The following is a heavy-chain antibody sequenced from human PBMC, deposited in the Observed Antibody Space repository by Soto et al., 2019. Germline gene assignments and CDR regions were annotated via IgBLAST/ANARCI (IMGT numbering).Heavy chain of an antibody. CDR3: ARDLDPHCSGGSCFGYYGMDV. D-gene: IGHD2-15*01. CDR1: GGTLSSYA. Sequence: SVKVSCKASGGTLSSYAISWVRQAPGQGLEWMGGIIPIFGTANYAQKFQGRVTITADESTSTAYMELSSLRSEDTAVYYCARDLDPHCSGGSCFGYYGMDVWGQGTTVTVSS. CDR2: IIPIFGTA. J-gene: IGHJ6*02. V-gene: IGHV1-69*13.